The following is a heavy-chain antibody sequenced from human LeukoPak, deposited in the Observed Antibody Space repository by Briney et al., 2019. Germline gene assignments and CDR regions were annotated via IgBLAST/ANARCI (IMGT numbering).Heavy chain of an antibody. CDR1: GGSFSGYY. CDR3: ARVPHAETMSGIVFYYYDY. Sequence: SETLSLTCAVYGGSFSGYYWSWIRQPPGKGLEWIGEINHSGRTNYNPSLKSRVTISIDTSKNHFSLNLASVTAADTAVYYCARVPHAETMSGIVFYYYDYWGQGALVTVSS. V-gene: IGHV4-34*01. D-gene: IGHD5/OR15-5a*01. CDR2: INHSGRT. J-gene: IGHJ4*02.